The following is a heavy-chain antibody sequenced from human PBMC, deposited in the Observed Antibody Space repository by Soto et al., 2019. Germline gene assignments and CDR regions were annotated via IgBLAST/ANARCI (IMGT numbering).Heavy chain of an antibody. CDR2: ISXYNGNX. Sequence: XVKVSCKASGYTFTTYGISWVRQAPGQGLEWMGWISXYNGNXNYAKKIQGRXXMTPDKSXXTAYMELRSLRSDETAVYYCARDRAAAGTSVDYWGQGTLVTVSS. V-gene: IGHV1-18*01. CDR3: ARDRAAAGTSVDY. CDR1: GYTFTTYG. D-gene: IGHD6-13*01. J-gene: IGHJ4*02.